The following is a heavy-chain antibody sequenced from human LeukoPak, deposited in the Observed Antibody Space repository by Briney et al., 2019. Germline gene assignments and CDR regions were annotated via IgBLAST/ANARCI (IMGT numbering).Heavy chain of an antibody. D-gene: IGHD1-26*01. V-gene: IGHV4-59*01. CDR1: GVSISTYS. J-gene: IGHJ2*01. Sequence: SETLSLTCTVSGVSISTYSWSWIRQPPGKGLEWIGYISYSGSTGYNPSLRSRVTISVDTSKNQFSLKLSSVTAADTAVYYCATDGNFDLWGRGTLVTVSS. CDR2: ISYSGST. CDR3: ATDGNFDL.